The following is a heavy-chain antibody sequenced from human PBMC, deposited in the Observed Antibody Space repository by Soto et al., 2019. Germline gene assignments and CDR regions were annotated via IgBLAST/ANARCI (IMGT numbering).Heavy chain of an antibody. CDR3: ATGYSYALFDP. V-gene: IGHV3-23*01. Sequence: PGGSLRLSCAASGFTFSSYAMSWVRQAPGKGLEWISGISGSGDSTYYADSVKGRFTISRDNSKNTLYLQMNSLRAEDTAVYYCATGYSYALFDPWGQGTLVTVS. CDR1: GFTFSSYA. D-gene: IGHD5-18*01. J-gene: IGHJ5*02. CDR2: ISGSGDST.